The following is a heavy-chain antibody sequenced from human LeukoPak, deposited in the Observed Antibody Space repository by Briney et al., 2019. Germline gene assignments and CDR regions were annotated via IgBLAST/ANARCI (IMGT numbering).Heavy chain of an antibody. V-gene: IGHV3-9*01. CDR1: GFTFDDYA. CDR3: ARGDVAFAESAQ. CDR2: ISWNSGSI. D-gene: IGHD3-10*01. Sequence: GGSLRLSCAASGFTFDDYAMHWVRQAPGKGLEWVSGISWNSGSIGYADSVKGRFTISRDNAKNSLYLQMNSLRAEDAAVYYCARGDVAFAESAQWGQGTLVTVSS. J-gene: IGHJ4*02.